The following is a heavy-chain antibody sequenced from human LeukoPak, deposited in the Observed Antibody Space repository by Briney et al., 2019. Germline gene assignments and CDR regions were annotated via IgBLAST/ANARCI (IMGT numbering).Heavy chain of an antibody. CDR1: GFTFSSYG. Sequence: GGSLRLSCAASGFTFSSYGMHWVRQAPGKGLEWVADIRYDGSNKYYADSVKGRFTISRDNSKNTLYLQMNSLRAEDTAVYYCARGSPYYDILTGYTFDYWGQGTLVTVSS. CDR2: IRYDGSNK. CDR3: ARGSPYYDILTGYTFDY. V-gene: IGHV3-33*01. J-gene: IGHJ4*02. D-gene: IGHD3-9*01.